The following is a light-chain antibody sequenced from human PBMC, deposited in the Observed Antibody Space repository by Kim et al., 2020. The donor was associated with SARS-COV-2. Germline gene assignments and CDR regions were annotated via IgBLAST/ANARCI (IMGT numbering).Light chain of an antibody. V-gene: IGKV1-27*01. CDR2: SAS. Sequence: SAAVGDGVTITCLASQGISNYLAWYQQKPGRVPRVLIYSASTLLSGVPSRFSGSRSGTDFTLTISSLQPEDVATYYCQKYDSAPWTFGQGTKLEI. CDR1: QGISNY. CDR3: QKYDSAPWT. J-gene: IGKJ1*01.